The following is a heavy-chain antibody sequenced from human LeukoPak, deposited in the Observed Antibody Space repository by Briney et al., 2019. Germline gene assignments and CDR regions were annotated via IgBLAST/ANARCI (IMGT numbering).Heavy chain of an antibody. V-gene: IGHV4-34*01. Sequence: SETLSLTCAVYGGSFSGYYWSWIRQPPGKGLEWVGEINHSGSTNYNPSLKSRVTISVDTSKNQFSLKLSSVTAADTAVYYCARDVGGYYYDSSGYYPWGYWGQGTLVTVSS. D-gene: IGHD3-22*01. CDR1: GGSFSGYY. CDR3: ARDVGGYYYDSSGYYPWGY. CDR2: INHSGST. J-gene: IGHJ4*02.